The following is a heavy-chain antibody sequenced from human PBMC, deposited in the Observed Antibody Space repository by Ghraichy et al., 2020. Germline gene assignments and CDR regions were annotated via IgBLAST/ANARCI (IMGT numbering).Heavy chain of an antibody. J-gene: IGHJ4*02. CDR1: GGSVSSGSYY. D-gene: IGHD6-13*01. V-gene: IGHV4-61*01. CDR2: IYYSGST. CDR3: ARAGLYSSSWPVDY. Sequence: SETLSLTCTVSGGSVSSGSYYWSWIRQPPGKGLEWIGYIYYSGSTNYNPSLKSRVTISVDTSKNQFSLKLSSVTAADTAVYYCARAGLYSSSWPVDYWGQGTLVTVSS.